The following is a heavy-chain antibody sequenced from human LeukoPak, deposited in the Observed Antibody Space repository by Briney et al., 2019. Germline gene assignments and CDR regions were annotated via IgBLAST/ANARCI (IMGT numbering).Heavy chain of an antibody. V-gene: IGHV3-21*01. CDR3: ARDSPNSSSWQRGTFDY. CDR2: ISNDGKYI. Sequence: GGSLRLSCAASGFTFSSYSMNWVRQAPGKGLEWVSSISNDGKYIYYADSVKGRFTISRDNSKNTLYLQMNSLRAEDTAVYYCARDSPNSSSWQRGTFDYWGQGTLVTVSS. D-gene: IGHD6-13*01. J-gene: IGHJ4*02. CDR1: GFTFSSYS.